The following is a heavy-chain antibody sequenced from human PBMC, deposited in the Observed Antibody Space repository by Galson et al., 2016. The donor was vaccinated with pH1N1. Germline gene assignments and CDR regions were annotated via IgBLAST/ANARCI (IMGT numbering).Heavy chain of an antibody. J-gene: IGHJ4*02. Sequence: SLRISCAASGFTFSIYWMTWVRQAPGKGLEWVANINQDGSKMYYVDSVKGRFTISRDNAKNSLYLQMDSLRAEDTAVYYCARAIAAAEGYWGQGTLVTVSS. V-gene: IGHV3-7*03. CDR1: GFTFSIYW. CDR3: ARAIAAAEGY. D-gene: IGHD6-13*01. CDR2: INQDGSKM.